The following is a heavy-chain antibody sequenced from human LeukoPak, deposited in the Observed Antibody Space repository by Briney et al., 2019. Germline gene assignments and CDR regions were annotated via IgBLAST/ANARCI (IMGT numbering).Heavy chain of an antibody. CDR3: ARVKAVSDVSGSLDY. J-gene: IGHJ4*02. V-gene: IGHV3-48*04. D-gene: IGHD1-26*01. Sequence: GGSLRLSCAASGFAFSSYSMNWVRQAPGKGLEWVSYISSSSSTIYYADSVKGRFTISRDNAKNSLYLQMNSLRAEDTAVYYCARVKAVSDVSGSLDYWGQGTLVTVSS. CDR2: ISSSSSTI. CDR1: GFAFSSYS.